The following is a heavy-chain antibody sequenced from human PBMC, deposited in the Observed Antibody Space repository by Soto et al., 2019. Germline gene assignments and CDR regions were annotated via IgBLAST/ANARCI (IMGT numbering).Heavy chain of an antibody. CDR2: INHSGST. D-gene: IGHD2-2*01. CDR1: GGSFSGYY. Sequence: SETLSLTCAVYGGSFSGYYWSWIRQPPGKGLEWFGEINHSGSTNYNPSLKSRVTISVDTSKNQFSLKLTSVTAADTAVYYCARGIKGEGLGYCSSTSCKRGMFYWFDPWGQGTLVTVSS. J-gene: IGHJ5*02. V-gene: IGHV4-34*01. CDR3: ARGIKGEGLGYCSSTSCKRGMFYWFDP.